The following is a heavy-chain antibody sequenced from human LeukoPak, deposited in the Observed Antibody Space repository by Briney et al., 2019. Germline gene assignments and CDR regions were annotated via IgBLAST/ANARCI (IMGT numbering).Heavy chain of an antibody. J-gene: IGHJ4*02. V-gene: IGHV4-59*01. CDR3: AKGTGDTGYYFDY. CDR1: GGSISSYY. Sequence: SETLSLTCTVSGGSISSYYWSWIRQPPGKGLEWIGYIYYSGSTNYNPSLKSRVTISVDTSKNQFSLKLSSVTAADTAVYHCAKGTGDTGYYFDYWGQGTLVTVSS. CDR2: IYYSGST. D-gene: IGHD7-27*01.